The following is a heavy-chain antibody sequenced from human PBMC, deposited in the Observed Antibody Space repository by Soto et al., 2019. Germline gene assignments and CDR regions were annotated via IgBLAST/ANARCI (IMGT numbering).Heavy chain of an antibody. CDR3: ARGPRAPPPHDYGMDV. Sequence: EVQLLESGGGLVQPGGSLRISCAASGFTFSSYVMNWVRQAPGKGLEWVSGIRGSGGDTFYADSVKGRFTISSDNSKSTLYLQMNSLRAEDTAVYYCARGPRAPPPHDYGMDVWGQGTTVTVSS. V-gene: IGHV3-23*01. J-gene: IGHJ6*02. CDR1: GFTFSSYV. CDR2: IRGSGGDT.